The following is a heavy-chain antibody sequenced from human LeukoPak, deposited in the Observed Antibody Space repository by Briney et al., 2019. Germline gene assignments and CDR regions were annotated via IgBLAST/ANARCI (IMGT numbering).Heavy chain of an antibody. Sequence: GESLKISCKSSGYSFTTYWISWVRQMPGRGVEWMGRIDPSDSSTNYSPSFQGHVTISADKSVSTAYLQWSSLKASDTAMYYCARPNNGGNEYDYWGQGTLVTVSS. CDR1: GYSFTTYW. J-gene: IGHJ4*02. V-gene: IGHV5-10-1*01. D-gene: IGHD4-23*01. CDR3: ARPNNGGNEYDY. CDR2: IDPSDSST.